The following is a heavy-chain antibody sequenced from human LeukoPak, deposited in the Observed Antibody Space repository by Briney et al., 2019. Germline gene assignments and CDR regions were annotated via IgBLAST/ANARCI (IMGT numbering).Heavy chain of an antibody. CDR1: GYSFTSYW. D-gene: IGHD7-27*01. CDR2: IYPGDSGT. V-gene: IGHV5-51*01. Sequence: GESLKISCKGSGYSFTSYWIGWVRQMPGKGLEWMGIIYPGDSGTRYSPSFQGQVTISADKSISTAYLQWSSLKASDTAMYYCARVLGKGYYYYYMDVWGKGTTVTVSS. J-gene: IGHJ6*03. CDR3: ARVLGKGYYYYYMDV.